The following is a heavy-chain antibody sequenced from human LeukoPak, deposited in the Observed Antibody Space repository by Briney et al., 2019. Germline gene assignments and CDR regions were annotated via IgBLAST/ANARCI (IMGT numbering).Heavy chain of an antibody. CDR3: AKEDPAVAGMGSFDY. CDR2: IRYDGSNK. Sequence: PGGSLRLSCAASGFTFSSYGMHWVRQAPGKGLEWVAFIRYDGSNKYYADSVKGRFTISRDNSKNTLYLQMNSLRAEDTAVYYCAKEDPAVAGMGSFDYWGQGTLVTVSS. J-gene: IGHJ4*02. D-gene: IGHD6-19*01. V-gene: IGHV3-30*02. CDR1: GFTFSSYG.